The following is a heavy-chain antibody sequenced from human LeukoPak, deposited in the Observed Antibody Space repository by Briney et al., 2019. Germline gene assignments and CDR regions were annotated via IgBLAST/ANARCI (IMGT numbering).Heavy chain of an antibody. D-gene: IGHD2-21*02. V-gene: IGHV1-18*01. CDR1: GYTFTSYG. J-gene: IGHJ4*02. CDR3: ARDQASYCVGDRFSAY. CDR2: ISAYNGNT. Sequence: ASVKVSCKASGYTFTSYGISWVRQAPGQGLEWMGWISAYNGNTNYAQKLQGRVTMTTDTSTSTAYMELRSLRSDDTAVYYCARDQASYCVGDRFSAYWGQGTLSTVSS.